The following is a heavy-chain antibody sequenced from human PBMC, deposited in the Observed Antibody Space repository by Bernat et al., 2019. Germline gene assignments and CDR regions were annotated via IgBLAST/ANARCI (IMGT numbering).Heavy chain of an antibody. V-gene: IGHV4-4*07. CDR3: ARDVTWNYVSLFYY. CDR1: GGSISSYY. CDR2: IYTSGST. D-gene: IGHD1-7*01. J-gene: IGHJ4*02. Sequence: QVQLQESGTGLVKPSETLSLTCTVSGGSISSYYWSWIRQPAGKGLEWIGRIYTSGSTNYNPSLKSRVTMSVDTSNNQFSLKLSSVTAADSAVYYCARDVTWNYVSLFYYWGQGTLVPVSS.